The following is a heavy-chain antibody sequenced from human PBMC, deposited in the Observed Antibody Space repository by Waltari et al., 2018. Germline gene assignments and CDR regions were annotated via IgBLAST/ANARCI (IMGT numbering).Heavy chain of an antibody. V-gene: IGHV3-23*01. CDR2: ISDICYNT. CDR3: FTPFDY. J-gene: IGHJ4*02. Sequence: EVQLLESGGGLVQPGGSLRLSCAVSGFSFSSYAMTWVRQAPGKGLKWVASISDICYNTDYADSVKGWFTISRDNSKNTLYLQMNSLRAEDTAVYYCFTPFDYWGQGTLVTVSS. CDR1: GFSFSSYA.